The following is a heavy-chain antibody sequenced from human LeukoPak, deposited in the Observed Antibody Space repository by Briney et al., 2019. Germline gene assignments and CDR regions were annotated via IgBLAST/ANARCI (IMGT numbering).Heavy chain of an antibody. J-gene: IGHJ4*02. Sequence: ASETLSLTCTASGGTISSYYWSWIRQPPGKGLEWIGYIYYSGSTNYNPSLKSRVTISVDTYKNQVSLKQSSVSAADTPVYYCARGFGVPAALAQIHYWAQGPLVSVS. CDR1: GGTISSYY. D-gene: IGHD2-2*01. V-gene: IGHV4-59*12. CDR3: ARGFGVPAALAQIHY. CDR2: IYYSGST.